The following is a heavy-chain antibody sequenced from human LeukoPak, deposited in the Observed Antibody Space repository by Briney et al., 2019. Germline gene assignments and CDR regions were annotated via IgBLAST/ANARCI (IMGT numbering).Heavy chain of an antibody. J-gene: IGHJ4*02. D-gene: IGHD4-17*01. Sequence: SVKVSCKVSGYTLTELSMHWVRQAPGQGLEWMGRIIPILGIANYAQKFQGRVTITADKSTSTAYMELSSLRSEDTAVYYCARDAESDTGDFLYFDYWGQGTLVTVSS. V-gene: IGHV1-69*04. CDR3: ARDAESDTGDFLYFDY. CDR1: GYTLTELS. CDR2: IIPILGIA.